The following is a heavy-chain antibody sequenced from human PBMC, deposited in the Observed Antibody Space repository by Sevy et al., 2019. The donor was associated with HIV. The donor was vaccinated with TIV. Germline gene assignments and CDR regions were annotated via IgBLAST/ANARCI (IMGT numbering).Heavy chain of an antibody. CDR3: ARDSGYCGGDCYGPGGY. D-gene: IGHD2-21*02. J-gene: IGHJ4*02. Sequence: GGSLRLSCAASGFTFSSYALHWVRQAPGKSLEWVAVISYDDGSNRNYADSVKGRFTISRDNSKNTVYLQMNSLRPEDTAVYYCARDSGYCGGDCYGPGGYWGQGTLVTVSS. CDR2: ISYDDGSNR. CDR1: GFTFSSYA. V-gene: IGHV3-30-3*01.